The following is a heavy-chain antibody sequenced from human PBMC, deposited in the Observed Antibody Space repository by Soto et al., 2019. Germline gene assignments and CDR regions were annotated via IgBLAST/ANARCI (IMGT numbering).Heavy chain of an antibody. CDR2: INHSGST. Sequence: QVQLQQWGAGLLKPSETLSLTCAVYGGSFSGYYWSWIRQPPGKGLEWIGEINHSGSTNYNPSLKSRVTISVDTSKNQFSLKLSSVTAADTAVYYCARGHGNYYYYYMDVWGKGTTVTVSS. CDR1: GGSFSGYY. CDR3: ARGHGNYYYYYMDV. J-gene: IGHJ6*03. V-gene: IGHV4-34*01.